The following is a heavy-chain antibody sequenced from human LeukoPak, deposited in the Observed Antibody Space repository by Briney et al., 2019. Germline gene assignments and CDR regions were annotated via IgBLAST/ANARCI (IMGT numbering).Heavy chain of an antibody. V-gene: IGHV3-15*01. CDR3: AAGTGTSDFDY. Sequence: GGSLRLSCAASGFTFSNAWMSWVRQAPGKGLEWVGRIKSKSDGGTRDFATPVKGRVIISRDDSKNTLYLQMNGLKIEDTAVYYCAAGTGTSDFDYWGQGTLVTVSS. CDR1: GFTFSNAW. CDR2: IKSKSDGGTR. J-gene: IGHJ4*02. D-gene: IGHD1-7*01.